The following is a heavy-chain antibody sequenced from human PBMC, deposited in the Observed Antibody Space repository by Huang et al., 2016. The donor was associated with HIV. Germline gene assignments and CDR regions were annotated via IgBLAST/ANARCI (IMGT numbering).Heavy chain of an antibody. CDR1: GFTFNKFD. D-gene: IGHD1-26*01. Sequence: QVPLVESGGGVVQPGRSLRLSCAAFGFTFNKFDMHWVRQAPGKGLEWGGSISYDGSSKYHADSVKGRFTISRDNSKNTVYLQMNSLRVEDTAVYYCAKDGRGSGTYYDYFEYWGQGTLVTVSS. CDR2: ISYDGSSK. V-gene: IGHV3-30*18. CDR3: AKDGRGSGTYYDYFEY. J-gene: IGHJ4*02.